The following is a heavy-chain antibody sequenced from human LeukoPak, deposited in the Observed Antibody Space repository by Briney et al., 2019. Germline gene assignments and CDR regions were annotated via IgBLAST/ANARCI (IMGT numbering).Heavy chain of an antibody. CDR2: ISYDGSNK. V-gene: IGHV3-30-3*01. D-gene: IGHD4-11*01. Sequence: GGSLRLSCAASGFTFSSYAMHWVRQAPGKGLEWVAVISYDGSNKYYADSVKGRFTISRDNSKNTLYLQMNSLRAEDTAVYYCARFPDYSKPVDYWGQGTLVTVSS. J-gene: IGHJ4*02. CDR1: GFTFSSYA. CDR3: ARFPDYSKPVDY.